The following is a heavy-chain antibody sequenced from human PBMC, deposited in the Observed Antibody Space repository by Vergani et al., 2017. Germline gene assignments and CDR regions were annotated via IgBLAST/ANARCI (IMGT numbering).Heavy chain of an antibody. J-gene: IGHJ4*02. CDR1: GFTFSSYA. V-gene: IGHV3-23*01. Sequence: EVQLLESGGGLVQPGGSLRLSCAASGFTFSSYAMSWVRQAPGKGLEWVSAIIGSGGSTYYADSVKGRFTISRDNAKNTLYLQMNSLRAEDAAVYYCAKKAQIVAVAGMRTKVGRDYWGQGTLVTVSS. D-gene: IGHD6-19*01. CDR2: IIGSGGST. CDR3: AKKAQIVAVAGMRTKVGRDY.